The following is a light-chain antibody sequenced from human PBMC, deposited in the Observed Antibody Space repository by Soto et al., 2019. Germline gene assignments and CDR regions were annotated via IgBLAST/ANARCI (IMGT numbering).Light chain of an antibody. J-gene: IGKJ3*01. CDR1: QGIRND. CDR2: AAS. CDR3: LQKYFYPFT. V-gene: IGKV1-6*01. Sequence: AIQMTRSPSSLSASVGDRVTITCRASQGIRNDLDWFQQKPGKAPKLLIYAASNLQSGVPARFSGSGSGTDSTLTISSLQPEDFATYYCLQKYFYPFTFGPGTKVDIK.